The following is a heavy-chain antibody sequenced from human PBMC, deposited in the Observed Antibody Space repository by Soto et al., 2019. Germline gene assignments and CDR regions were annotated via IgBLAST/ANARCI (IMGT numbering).Heavy chain of an antibody. CDR1: GGTFSSYA. CDR2: IIPIFGTA. CDR3: AREGEVRRTYGHPYYYSMDV. V-gene: IGHV1-69*13. D-gene: IGHD3-10*01. Sequence: GASVKVSCKASGGTFSSYAISWVRQAPGQGLEWMGGIIPIFGTANYAQKFQGRVTITADESTSTAYMELSSLRSEDTAVYYCAREGEVRRTYGHPYYYSMDVWGQGTTVIVSS. J-gene: IGHJ6*01.